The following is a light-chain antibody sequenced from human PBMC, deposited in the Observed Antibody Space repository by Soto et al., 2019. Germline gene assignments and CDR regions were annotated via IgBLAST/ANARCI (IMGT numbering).Light chain of an antibody. V-gene: IGKV1-8*01. CDR2: DAS. CDR1: QGISTY. CDR3: QQYSSYPVT. J-gene: IGKJ5*01. Sequence: AIRMTQSPSSFSASTGDTVTITCWASQGISTYLVWYQQKPGKAPKLLTYDASTLQSGVPSRFSGSGSGTDFALTISRLQSEDFATYYCQQYSSYPVTFGQGTRLEI.